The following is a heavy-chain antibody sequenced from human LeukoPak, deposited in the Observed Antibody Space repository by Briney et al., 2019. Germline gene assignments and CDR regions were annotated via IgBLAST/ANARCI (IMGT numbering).Heavy chain of an antibody. V-gene: IGHV3-53*01. CDR1: GFTVSSNY. J-gene: IGHJ4*02. Sequence: GGSLRLSCAASGFTVSSNYMSWVRQAPGKGLEWVSVIYSGGSTYYADSVKGRFTISRDNSKNTVYLQMNSLRTEDTAVYYCARDLNYDSAYWGQGTLVTVSS. CDR2: IYSGGST. D-gene: IGHD3-22*01. CDR3: ARDLNYDSAY.